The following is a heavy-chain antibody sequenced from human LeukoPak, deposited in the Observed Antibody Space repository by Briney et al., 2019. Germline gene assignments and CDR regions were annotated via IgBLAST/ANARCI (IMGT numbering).Heavy chain of an antibody. J-gene: IGHJ4*02. Sequence: GGSPRLSCAASGFIFSNYGMHWVRQAPGKWLEWVAVVSYDGSNKYYADSVKGRFTISRDNSKNTLSLQMSSLRAEDTAVYYCAKAETMTQRGYFDYWGQGTLVTVSS. CDR1: GFIFSNYG. CDR3: AKAETMTQRGYFDY. V-gene: IGHV3-30*18. D-gene: IGHD1-1*01. CDR2: VSYDGSNK.